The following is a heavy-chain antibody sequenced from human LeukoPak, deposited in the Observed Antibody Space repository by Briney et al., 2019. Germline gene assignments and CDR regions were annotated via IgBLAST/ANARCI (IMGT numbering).Heavy chain of an antibody. J-gene: IGHJ4*02. V-gene: IGHV3-74*01. CDR3: ARGRPHGNDY. CDR1: RFTFSSYW. CDR2: IASDGSST. Sequence: GGSLRLSCAASRFTFSSYWMNWVRQAPGKGLVWVSRIASDGSSTTYADSVKGRFSISRDNAKNTLYLQMNSLRVEDTAVYYCARGRPHGNDYWGQGTLVTVSS. D-gene: IGHD4-23*01.